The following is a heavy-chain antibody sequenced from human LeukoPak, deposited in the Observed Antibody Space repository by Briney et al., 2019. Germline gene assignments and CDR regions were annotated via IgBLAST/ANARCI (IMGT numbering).Heavy chain of an antibody. D-gene: IGHD5-12*01. CDR2: ISSSGDTI. CDR3: ARENHIVLDY. CDR1: GSTFSDYY. Sequence: GGSLRLSCAASGSTFSDYYMCWIRQAPGKGLEWVSYISSSGDTIYYADSVKGRFTISRDNAKNSLDLQMSSLRVEDTAVYYCARENHIVLDYWGQGTLVTVSS. J-gene: IGHJ4*02. V-gene: IGHV3-11*01.